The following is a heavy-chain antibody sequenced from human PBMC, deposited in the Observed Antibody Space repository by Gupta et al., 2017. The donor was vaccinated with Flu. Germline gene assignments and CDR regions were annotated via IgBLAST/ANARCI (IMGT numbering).Heavy chain of an antibody. CDR1: GYTFTGYY. CDR3: ASRGYSGYDVPIFFDY. J-gene: IGHJ4*02. Sequence: QVQLVQSGAEVKKPGASVKVSCKVSGYTFTGYYMHWVRQAPGQGLGWMGWINPNSGGKNDAQKCQGRVTMTRDTSISTAYMELSRRRSDDTAVYYGASRGYSGYDVPIFFDYWGQGTLVTVSS. CDR2: INPNSGGK. V-gene: IGHV1-2*02. D-gene: IGHD5-12*01.